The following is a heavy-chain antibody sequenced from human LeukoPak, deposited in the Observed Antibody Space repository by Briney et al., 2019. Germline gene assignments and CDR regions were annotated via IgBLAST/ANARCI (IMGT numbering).Heavy chain of an antibody. CDR1: GFTFSTYS. D-gene: IGHD2-15*01. J-gene: IGHJ4*02. CDR3: AREGDDPAQVALEVAATSFDV. CDR2: ISTHSTII. Sequence: GGSLRLSCAASGFTFSTYSMNWVRQAPGKGLEWVSYISTHSTIIYYADSVKGRFTISRDNAKNSLYLQMNSLRAEDTGLYYCAREGDDPAQVALEVAATSFDVWGQGTLVTVSS. V-gene: IGHV3-48*01.